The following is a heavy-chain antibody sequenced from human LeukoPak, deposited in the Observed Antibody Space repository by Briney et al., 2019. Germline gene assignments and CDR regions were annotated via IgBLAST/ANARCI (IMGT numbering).Heavy chain of an antibody. CDR1: GYTFTGYY. CDR3: ARDEGYCSSTSCYRLNWLDP. D-gene: IGHD2-2*01. J-gene: IGHJ5*02. V-gene: IGHV1-2*02. CDR2: INPNSGGT. Sequence: ASVKVSCKASGYTFTGYYMHWVRQAPGQGLEWMGWINPNSGGTNYAQKFQGRVTMTRDTSISTAYMELSRLRSDDTAVYYCARDEGYCSSTSCYRLNWLDPWGQGTLVTVSS.